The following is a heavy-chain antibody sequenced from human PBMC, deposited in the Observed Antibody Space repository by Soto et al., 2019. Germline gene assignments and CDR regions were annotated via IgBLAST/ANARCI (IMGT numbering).Heavy chain of an antibody. J-gene: IGHJ6*02. Sequence: QVQLVESGGGVVQPGRSLRLSCAASGFTFSSYGMHWVRQAPGKGLEWVAVISYDGSNKYYADSVKGRFTISRDNSKNTLYLHMNSLRAEDTAVYYCAKDPDYGSGDYYYYYYGMDVWGQGTTVTVSS. CDR1: GFTFSSYG. CDR2: ISYDGSNK. D-gene: IGHD3-10*01. CDR3: AKDPDYGSGDYYYYYYGMDV. V-gene: IGHV3-30*18.